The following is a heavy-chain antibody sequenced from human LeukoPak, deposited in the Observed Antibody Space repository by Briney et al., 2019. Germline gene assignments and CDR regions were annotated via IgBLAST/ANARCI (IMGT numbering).Heavy chain of an antibody. CDR3: ARDWGYSNYASWFDP. Sequence: GGSLRLSCAASGFTFSSYAMSWVRQAPGKGLEWVSGINWNGGSTSYADSVKGRFTISRDNAKKSLYLQMNSLRGEDTALYYCARDWGYSNYASWFDPWGQGTLGTVSS. D-gene: IGHD4-11*01. CDR1: GFTFSSYA. CDR2: INWNGGST. J-gene: IGHJ5*02. V-gene: IGHV3-20*04.